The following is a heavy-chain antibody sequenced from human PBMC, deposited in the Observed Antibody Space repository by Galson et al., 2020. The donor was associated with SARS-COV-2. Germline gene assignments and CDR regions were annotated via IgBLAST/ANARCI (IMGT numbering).Heavy chain of an antibody. Sequence: GGSLRLSCAASGFTFSKYAMLWIRQAPGKGLEWVAAIIYDASNKKYADSVKGRFTVSRDNTQNTLYLQMNSLRGDDTAVYYCATVSGSFSRGWFDPWGQGTLVTVSS. J-gene: IGHJ5*02. V-gene: IGHV3-30-3*01. CDR1: GFTFSKYA. CDR3: ATVSGSFSRGWFDP. CDR2: IIYDASNK. D-gene: IGHD3-10*01.